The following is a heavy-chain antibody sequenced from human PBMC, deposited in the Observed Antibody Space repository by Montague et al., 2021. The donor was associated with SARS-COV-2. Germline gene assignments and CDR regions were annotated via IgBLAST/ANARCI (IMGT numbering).Heavy chain of an antibody. D-gene: IGHD3-22*01. Sequence: SLRLSCAASGFTFSNYNMNWVRQAPGRGLEWVSSISSSSSYIYYADSVKGRFTISRDNAKNSLYLQMNSLRAEDTAVYYCRVGNYYDSISDYWGQGTLVTVSS. CDR2: ISSSSSYI. J-gene: IGHJ4*02. CDR3: RVGNYYDSISDY. CDR1: GFTFSNYN. V-gene: IGHV3-21*04.